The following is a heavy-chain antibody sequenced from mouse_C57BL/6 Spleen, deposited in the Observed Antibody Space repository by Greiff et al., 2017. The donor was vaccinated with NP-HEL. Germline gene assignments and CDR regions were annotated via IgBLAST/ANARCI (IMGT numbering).Heavy chain of an antibody. V-gene: IGHV1-59*01. J-gene: IGHJ4*01. Sequence: VQLQQPGAELVRPGTSVKLSCKASGYTFTSYWMHWVKQRPGQGLEWIGVIDPSDSYTNYNQKFKGKATLTVDTSSSTAYMQLSSLTSEDSAVYYCASGSSGYDYAMDYWGQGTSVTVSS. CDR1: GYTFTSYW. D-gene: IGHD3-2*02. CDR2: IDPSDSYT. CDR3: ASGSSGYDYAMDY.